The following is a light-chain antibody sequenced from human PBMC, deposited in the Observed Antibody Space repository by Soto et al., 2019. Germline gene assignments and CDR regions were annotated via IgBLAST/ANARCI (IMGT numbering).Light chain of an antibody. CDR2: KAS. Sequence: DIQMTQSPSTLSASVGDRVTITCRASQSITHWLAWYQQKPGKAPKFLIYKASNLESGVPSRFSGSGSGTEFTLTISSVQPDDFASYYCQYWDNYSWTFGQGTKVEIK. CDR3: QYWDNYSWT. J-gene: IGKJ1*01. CDR1: QSITHW. V-gene: IGKV1-5*03.